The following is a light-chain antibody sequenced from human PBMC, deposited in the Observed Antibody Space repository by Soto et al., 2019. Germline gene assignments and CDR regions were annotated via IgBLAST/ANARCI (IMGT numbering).Light chain of an antibody. CDR1: SRDIGGFNY. CDR2: DVN. V-gene: IGLV2-14*01. J-gene: IGLJ2*01. CDR3: TSYSSSSTLVL. Sequence: QSVLTQPASVSGSLGQSITISCTGTSRDIGGFNYVSWYQQHPGKAPKLMIYDVNYRPSGVSDRFSASKSDNTASLTISGLQAEDEADYYCTSYSSSSTLVLFGGGTKVPS.